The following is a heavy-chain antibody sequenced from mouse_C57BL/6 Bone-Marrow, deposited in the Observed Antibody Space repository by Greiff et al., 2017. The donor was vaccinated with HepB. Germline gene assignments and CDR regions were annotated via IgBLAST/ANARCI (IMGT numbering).Heavy chain of an antibody. Sequence: QVQLQPSGPELVKPGASVKLSCKASGYTFTSYDINWVKQRPGQGLEWIGGIYPSDGSTKYTEKFKGKATLTVDTSSSTAYMELHSLTSEDSAVYFCARCYYSNYEAWFAYWGQGTLVTVSA. D-gene: IGHD2-5*01. V-gene: IGHV1-85*01. CDR3: ARCYYSNYEAWFAY. CDR1: GYTFTSYD. J-gene: IGHJ3*01. CDR2: IYPSDGST.